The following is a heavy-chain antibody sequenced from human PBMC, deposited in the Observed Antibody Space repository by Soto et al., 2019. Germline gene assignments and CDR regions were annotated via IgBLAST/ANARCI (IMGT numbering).Heavy chain of an antibody. V-gene: IGHV1-2*04. CDR2: INPNSGGT. D-gene: IGHD1-7*01. Sequence: GASVKVSCKASGYTFTGYYMHWVRQAPGQGLEWMGWINPNSGGTNYAQKFQGWVTMTRDTSFSTAYMELSRLRSDDTAVYYCARGPGTTAGYYYYMDVWGKGTTVTVSS. J-gene: IGHJ6*03. CDR3: ARGPGTTAGYYYYMDV. CDR1: GYTFTGYY.